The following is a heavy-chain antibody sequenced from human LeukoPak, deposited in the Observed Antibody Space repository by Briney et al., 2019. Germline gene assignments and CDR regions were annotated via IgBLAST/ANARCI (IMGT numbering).Heavy chain of an antibody. CDR2: IYHSGST. Sequence: SETLSLTCAVSGGSISSGGYSWSWIRQPPGKGLEWIGYIYHSGSTYYNPSLKSRVTISVDRSKNQFSLKLSSVTAADTAVYYCARGRFGESTNWFDPWGQGTLVTVSS. CDR3: ARGRFGESTNWFDP. CDR1: GGSISSGGYS. J-gene: IGHJ5*02. V-gene: IGHV4-30-2*01. D-gene: IGHD3-10*01.